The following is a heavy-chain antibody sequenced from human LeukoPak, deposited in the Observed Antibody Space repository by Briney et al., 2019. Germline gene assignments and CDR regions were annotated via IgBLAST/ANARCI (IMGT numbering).Heavy chain of an antibody. Sequence: GGSLRLSCAASGFTFDDYGMSWVRQAPGKGLEWVANIKQDGSEKYYVDSVKGRFTISRDNAKNSLYLQMSSLRTEDTAVYYCARDWAWGGFDHWGQGALVTVSS. V-gene: IGHV3-7*01. CDR3: ARDWAWGGFDH. CDR2: IKQDGSEK. D-gene: IGHD3-16*01. CDR1: GFTFDDYG. J-gene: IGHJ4*02.